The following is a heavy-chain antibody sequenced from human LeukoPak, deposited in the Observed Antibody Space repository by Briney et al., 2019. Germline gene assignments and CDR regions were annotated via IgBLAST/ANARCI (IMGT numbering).Heavy chain of an antibody. CDR3: ARGSSGYETNYYMDV. Sequence: GASVKVSCKVSGYSLTELSMHWVRQAPGKGLEWVGGFSPGDGETIYAQRFQGRVTMTEATSTDTAYMELRSLTYEDTAVYYCARGSSGYETNYYMDVWGKGTTVTVSS. CDR2: FSPGDGET. V-gene: IGHV1-24*01. CDR1: GYSLTELS. J-gene: IGHJ6*03. D-gene: IGHD5-12*01.